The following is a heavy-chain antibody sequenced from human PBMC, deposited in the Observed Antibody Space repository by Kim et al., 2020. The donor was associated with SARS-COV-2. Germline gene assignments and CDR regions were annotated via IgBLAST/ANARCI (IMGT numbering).Heavy chain of an antibody. CDR3: ARNGKGGGYKGRGGWFDP. V-gene: IGHV1-69*04. CDR2: INPILGIA. J-gene: IGHJ5*02. Sequence: SVKVSCKASGDTFSSYAISWVRQAPGQGLEWMGRINPILGIANYAQKFQGRVTITADTSTSTAYMELSSLRSEDTAVYYCARNGKGGGYKGRGGWFDP. D-gene: IGHD5-12*01. CDR1: GDTFSSYA.